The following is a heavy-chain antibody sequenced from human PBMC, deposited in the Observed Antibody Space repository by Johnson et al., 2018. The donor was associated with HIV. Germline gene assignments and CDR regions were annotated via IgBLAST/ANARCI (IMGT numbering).Heavy chain of an antibody. CDR3: AKSTRGNWGSCFDI. V-gene: IGHV3-30*18. Sequence: QVQLVESGGGVVQPGRSLRLSCAASGFTFSSYGMHWVRQAPGKGLEWVAVISYDGSNIYYADSVKGRFTISRDNSENTLYLQMNSLRAEDTAVYYCAKSTRGNWGSCFDIWGQGTMVTVSS. D-gene: IGHD7-27*01. CDR1: GFTFSSYG. J-gene: IGHJ3*02. CDR2: ISYDGSNI.